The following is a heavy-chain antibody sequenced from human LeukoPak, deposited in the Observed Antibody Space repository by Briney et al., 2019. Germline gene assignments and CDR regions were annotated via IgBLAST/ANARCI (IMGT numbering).Heavy chain of an antibody. V-gene: IGHV1-24*01. CDR3: ATIRYSNIPYYFDY. CDR1: GYTLTELS. J-gene: IGHJ4*02. CDR2: FDPEDGET. D-gene: IGHD2-15*01. Sequence: ASVKVSCKVSGYTLTELSMHWARQAPGKGLEWMGGFDPEDGETIYAQKFQGRVTMTEDTSTDTAYMELSSLRSEDTAVYYCATIRYSNIPYYFDYWGQGTLVTVSS.